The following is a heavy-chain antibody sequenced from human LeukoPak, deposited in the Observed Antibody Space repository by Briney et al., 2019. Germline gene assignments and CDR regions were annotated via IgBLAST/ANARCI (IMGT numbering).Heavy chain of an antibody. CDR3: ARHDTVVTWGFDY. Sequence: SETLSLTCTVSGGSISSSSHYWGWIRQPPGKGLEWIGSIYYSGSTYYNPSLKSRVTISVDTSKNQFSLKLSSVTAADTAVYYCARHDTVVTWGFDYWGQGTLVTVSS. J-gene: IGHJ4*02. CDR2: IYYSGST. V-gene: IGHV4-39*01. CDR1: GGSISSSSHY. D-gene: IGHD4-23*01.